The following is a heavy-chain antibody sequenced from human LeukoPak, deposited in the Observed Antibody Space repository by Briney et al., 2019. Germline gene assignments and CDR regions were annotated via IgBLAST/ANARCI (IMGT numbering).Heavy chain of an antibody. D-gene: IGHD3-10*01. V-gene: IGHV3-30*02. J-gene: IGHJ4*02. CDR3: AKDRGYYYGSGSQFDY. Sequence: PGGSLRLSCAASGFTFSSYGMHWIRQAPGKGLEWVAFIRYDGSNKYYADSVKGRFTISRDNSKNTLYLQMNSLRAEDKAVYYCAKDRGYYYGSGSQFDYWGQGTLVTVSS. CDR2: IRYDGSNK. CDR1: GFTFSSYG.